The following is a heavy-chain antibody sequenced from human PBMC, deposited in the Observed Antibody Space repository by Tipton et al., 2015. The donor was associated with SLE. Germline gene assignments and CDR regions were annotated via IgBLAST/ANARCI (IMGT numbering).Heavy chain of an antibody. CDR3: ARGAVLIQDNSWFDP. D-gene: IGHD2-21*01. J-gene: IGHJ5*02. CDR1: GASISSFSYY. Sequence: LRLSCTVSGASISSFSYYWGWIRQPPGKGLEWIGNMYYTGSTYYNPSLKSRVTISVDTSKNQFSLKLSSVTAADTAVYYCARGAVLIQDNSWFDPWGQGTLVTVSS. V-gene: IGHV4-39*07. CDR2: MYYTGST.